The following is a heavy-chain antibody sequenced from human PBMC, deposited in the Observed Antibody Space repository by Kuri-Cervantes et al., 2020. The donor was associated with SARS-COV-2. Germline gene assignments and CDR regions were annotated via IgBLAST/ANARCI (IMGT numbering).Heavy chain of an antibody. CDR2: INHSGST. CDR1: GGSFSGYY. CDR3: ARGSVVPAANDY. V-gene: IGHV4-34*01. Sequence: GSLRLSCAVYGGSFSGYYWSWIRQPPGKGLEWIGEINHSGSTNYNPSLKSRVTTSVDTSKNQFSLKLSSVTAADTAVYYCARGSVVPAANDYWGQGTLVTVSS. D-gene: IGHD2-2*01. J-gene: IGHJ4*02.